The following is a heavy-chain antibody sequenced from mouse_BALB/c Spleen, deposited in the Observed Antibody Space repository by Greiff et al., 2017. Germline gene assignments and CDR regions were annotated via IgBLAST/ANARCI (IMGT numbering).Heavy chain of an antibody. J-gene: IGHJ4*01. CDR3: NLYYYGSSYRAMDY. V-gene: IGHV14-4*02. Sequence: EVQLQESGAELVRSGASVKLSCTASGFNIKDYYMHWVKQRPEQGLEWIGWIDPENGDTEYAPKFQGKATMTADTSSNTAYLQLSSLTSEDTAVYYCNLYYYGSSYRAMDYWGQGTSVTVSS. CDR2: IDPENGDT. CDR1: GFNIKDYY. D-gene: IGHD1-1*01.